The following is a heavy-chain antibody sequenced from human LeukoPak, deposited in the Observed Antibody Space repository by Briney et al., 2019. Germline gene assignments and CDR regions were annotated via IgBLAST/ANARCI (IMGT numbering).Heavy chain of an antibody. V-gene: IGHV4-59*08. J-gene: IGHJ4*02. Sequence: PSETLSLTCTVSGGSISSYDWSWIRQPPGKGLEWIGYIYYSGSTNYNPSLKSRVTISVDTSKNQFSLKLSSVTAADTAVYYCARHMTTVTKVCDYWGQGTLVTVSS. CDR3: ARHMTTVTKVCDY. D-gene: IGHD4-17*01. CDR1: GGSISSYD. CDR2: IYYSGST.